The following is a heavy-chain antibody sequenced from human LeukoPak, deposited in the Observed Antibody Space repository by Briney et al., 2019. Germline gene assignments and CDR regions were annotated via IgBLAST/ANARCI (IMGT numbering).Heavy chain of an antibody. CDR1: GYRFTSYW. CDR3: ARQAPPQLTAHNWFDP. CDR2: IYPDDSDT. V-gene: IGHV5-51*01. D-gene: IGHD6-13*01. Sequence: GESLKISCKGSGYRFTSYWIGWVRQMPGKGLEWMGIIYPDDSDTRYSPSFQGQVTISADKSISTAYLQWSSLKASDTAMYYCARQAPPQLTAHNWFDPWGQGTLVTVSS. J-gene: IGHJ5*02.